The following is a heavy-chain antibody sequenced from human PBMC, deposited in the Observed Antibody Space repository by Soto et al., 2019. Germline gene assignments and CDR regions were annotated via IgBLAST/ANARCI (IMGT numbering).Heavy chain of an antibody. D-gene: IGHD6-19*01. CDR2: IYYSGST. Sequence: SETLSLTCSVSGGSISSSSYYWGWIRQPPGKGQEWIGSIYYSGSTYYNQSLKSRVTISVDTSKNQFSLKLSSVTAADTAVYYCARGSSGWYNRAYYYYYYGMDVWGQGTTVTVSS. CDR1: GGSISSSSYY. J-gene: IGHJ6*02. CDR3: ARGSSGWYNRAYYYYYYGMDV. V-gene: IGHV4-39*01.